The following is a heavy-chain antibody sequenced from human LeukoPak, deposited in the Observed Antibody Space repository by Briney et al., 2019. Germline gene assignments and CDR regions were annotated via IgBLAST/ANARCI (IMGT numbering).Heavy chain of an antibody. Sequence: PGGSLRLSCAASGFTFSSYSMNWVRQAPGKGLEWISYISGSGSDTKYADSVKGRFTISRDNAAKSFYLQMNSLRVDDTAVYYCVRTVGRDGGPNWGQGNLVTVSS. V-gene: IGHV3-48*01. D-gene: IGHD3/OR15-3a*01. CDR3: VRTVGRDGGPN. CDR1: GFTFSSYS. J-gene: IGHJ4*02. CDR2: ISGSGSDT.